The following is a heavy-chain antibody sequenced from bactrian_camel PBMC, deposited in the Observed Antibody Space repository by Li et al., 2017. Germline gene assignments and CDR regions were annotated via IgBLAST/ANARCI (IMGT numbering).Heavy chain of an antibody. Sequence: HVQLVESGGGLVQPGGSLRLSCAASGQFYSRNCMGWFRQAPGKDREVVAGIDSGDVTTYADSVKGRFTISRDNNANTLSLQMSSLKPEDTAMYYCAASGGQLGRRCYEFPVKSVSCQFNWGQGTQVTVS. J-gene: IGHJ4*01. V-gene: IGHV3S53*01. D-gene: IGHD3*01. CDR1: GQFYSRNC. CDR3: AASGGQLGRRCYEFPVKSVSCQFN. CDR2: IDSGDVT.